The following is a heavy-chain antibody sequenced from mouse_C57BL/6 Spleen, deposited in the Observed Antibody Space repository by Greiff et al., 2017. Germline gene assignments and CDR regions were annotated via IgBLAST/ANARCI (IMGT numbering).Heavy chain of an antibody. CDR3: ASFYDYDPYYAMDY. CDR1: GISITTGNYR. D-gene: IGHD2-4*01. CDR2: IYYSGTI. Sequence: EVKLQESGPGLVKPSQTVFLTCTVTGISITTGNYRWSWIRQFPGNKLEWIGYIYYSGTITYNPSLTSRTTITRDTPKNQFFLEMNSLTAEDTAMYYCASFYDYDPYYAMDYWGQGTSVTVSS. V-gene: IGHV3-5*01. J-gene: IGHJ4*01.